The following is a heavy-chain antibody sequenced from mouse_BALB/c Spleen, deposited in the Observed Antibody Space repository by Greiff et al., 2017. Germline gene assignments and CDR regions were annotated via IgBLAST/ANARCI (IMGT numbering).Heavy chain of an antibody. CDR2: IDPSDSET. Sequence: VQVVESGPQLVRPGASVKISCKASGYSFTSYWMHWVKQRPGQGLEWIGMIDPSDSETRLNQKFKDKATLTVDKSSSTAYMQLSSPTSEDSAVYYCARALYYGSSWYFDVWGAGTTVTVSS. CDR1: GYSFTSYW. J-gene: IGHJ1*01. V-gene: IGHV1S126*01. CDR3: ARALYYGSSWYFDV. D-gene: IGHD1-1*01.